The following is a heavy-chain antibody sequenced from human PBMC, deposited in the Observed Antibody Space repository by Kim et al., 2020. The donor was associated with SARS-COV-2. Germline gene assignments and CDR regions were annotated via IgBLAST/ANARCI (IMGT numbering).Heavy chain of an antibody. D-gene: IGHD2-15*01. J-gene: IGHJ4*02. CDR1: GYTFTSYY. CDR3: ARSSCTHSPRDY. CDR2: INPSGDTT. Sequence: ASVKVAXKASGYTFTSYYMHWVRQAPGQGLEWMGIINPSGDTTNFAQKFQGRVTMTRDTSTSTVYMELSSLKSEDTAVYYCARSSCTHSPRDYWGQGTLVTVSS. V-gene: IGHV1-46*01.